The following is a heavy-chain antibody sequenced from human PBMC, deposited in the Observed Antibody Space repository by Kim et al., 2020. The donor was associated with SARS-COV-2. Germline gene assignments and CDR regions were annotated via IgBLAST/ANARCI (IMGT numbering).Heavy chain of an antibody. CDR1: GFTFSSYA. CDR2: ISYDGSNK. V-gene: IGHV3-30*04. J-gene: IGHJ5*02. D-gene: IGHD3-10*01. Sequence: GGSLRLSCAASGFTFSSYAMHWVRQAPGKGLEWVAVISYDGSNKYYADSVKGRFTISRDNSKNTLYLQMNSLRAEDTAVYYCARGSWFGELFNWFDPWGQGTLVTVSS. CDR3: ARGSWFGELFNWFDP.